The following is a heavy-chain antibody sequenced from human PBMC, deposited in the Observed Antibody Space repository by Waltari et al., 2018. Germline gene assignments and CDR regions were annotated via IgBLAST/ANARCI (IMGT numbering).Heavy chain of an antibody. D-gene: IGHD3-22*01. Sequence: QVQLVQSGAEVRKPGSSMKVSCKTSGDTFKNYVNSWVRQAPGQGLEWMGGISPMLGTTYYAQKFQGRLTITADESTSTTYMELSGLTSEDTAIYYCARGVDYDSSGHPRDFDLWGRGSLVTVSS. CDR3: ARGVDYDSSGHPRDFDL. CDR1: GDTFKNYV. J-gene: IGHJ2*01. V-gene: IGHV1-69*01. CDR2: ISPMLGTT.